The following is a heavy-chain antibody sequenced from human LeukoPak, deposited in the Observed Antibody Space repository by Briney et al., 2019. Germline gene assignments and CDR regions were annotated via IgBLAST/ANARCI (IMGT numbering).Heavy chain of an antibody. Sequence: GGSLRLSCAVSGLTFNNYAMSWVRQAPGKGLEWVSAISKSGDHTYYAASAKGRFTIYRDNSKNTQYLQMNSLRAEDTAVYYCAKAPPYKKYFDYWGQGTLVTVSS. V-gene: IGHV3-23*01. CDR2: ISKSGDHT. D-gene: IGHD1-1*01. CDR1: GLTFNNYA. CDR3: AKAPPYKKYFDY. J-gene: IGHJ4*02.